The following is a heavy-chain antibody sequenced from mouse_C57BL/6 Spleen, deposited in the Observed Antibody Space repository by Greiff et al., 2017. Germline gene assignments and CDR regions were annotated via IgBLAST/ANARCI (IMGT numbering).Heavy chain of an antibody. Sequence: QVQLQQPGAELVMPGASVKLSCKASGYTFTSYWMHWVKQRPGQGLEWIGEIDPSDSYTNYNQKFKGKSTLTVDKSSSTAYMQLSSLTSEDSAVYYCARGGGGDWYFDVWGTGTTVTVSS. CDR1: GYTFTSYW. J-gene: IGHJ1*03. CDR2: IDPSDSYT. V-gene: IGHV1-69*01. CDR3: ARGGGGDWYFDV.